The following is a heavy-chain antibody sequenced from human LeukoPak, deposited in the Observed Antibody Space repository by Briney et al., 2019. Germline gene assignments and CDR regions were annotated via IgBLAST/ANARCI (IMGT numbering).Heavy chain of an antibody. J-gene: IGHJ4*02. Sequence: SETLSLTCTVSGYSISSGYYWGWIRQPPGKGLEWIGSIYHSGSTYYNPSLKSRVTISVDTSKNQFSLKLSSVTAADTAVYYCAREDGGVYYYDSSGYYYYFDYWGQGTLVTVSS. D-gene: IGHD3-22*01. CDR2: IYHSGST. V-gene: IGHV4-38-2*02. CDR1: GYSISSGYY. CDR3: AREDGGVYYYDSSGYYYYFDY.